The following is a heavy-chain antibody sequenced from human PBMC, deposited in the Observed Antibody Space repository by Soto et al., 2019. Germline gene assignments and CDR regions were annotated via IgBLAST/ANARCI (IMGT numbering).Heavy chain of an antibody. CDR2: IYTSGST. D-gene: IGHD3-10*01. CDR3: ARDIMVLGPYYYYGMGV. Sequence: SETLSLTCTVSGGSISSYYWSWIRQPAGKGLEWIGRIYTSGSTNYNPSLKSRVTMSVDTSKNQFSLKLSSVTAADTAVYYCARDIMVLGPYYYYGMGVWGQGTTVTVSS. V-gene: IGHV4-4*07. J-gene: IGHJ6*02. CDR1: GGSISSYY.